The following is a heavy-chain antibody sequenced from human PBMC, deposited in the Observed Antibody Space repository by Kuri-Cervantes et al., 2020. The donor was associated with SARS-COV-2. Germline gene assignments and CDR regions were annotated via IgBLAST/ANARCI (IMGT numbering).Heavy chain of an antibody. D-gene: IGHD5-18*01. J-gene: IGHJ3*02. CDR1: GYTFTGYY. V-gene: IGHV1-2*02. Sequence: ASVKVSCKASGYTFTGYYMHWVRQAPGQGLEWMGWINPNSGGTNYAQKLQGRVTMTTDTSTSTAYMELRSLRSDDTAVYYCARDWAARVQLWQQNDAFDIWGQGTMVTVS. CDR3: ARDWAARVQLWQQNDAFDI. CDR2: INPNSGGT.